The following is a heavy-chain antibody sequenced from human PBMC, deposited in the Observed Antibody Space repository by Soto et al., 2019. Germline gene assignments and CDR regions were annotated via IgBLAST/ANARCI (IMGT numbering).Heavy chain of an antibody. CDR2: IIPIFGTT. D-gene: IGHD6-13*01. CDR1: GGTFSSYS. Sequence: QVQLVQSGAEVKKPRSSVKVSCKASGGTFSSYSITWVRQAPGQGLEWMGGIIPIFGTTNYAQKFQGRVTITADEPTSTVYMELSSLRSEDTAVYYCARGPQKNTAAAVWCFDYWGQRTLVTVSS. J-gene: IGHJ4*02. V-gene: IGHV1-69*01. CDR3: ARGPQKNTAAAVWCFDY.